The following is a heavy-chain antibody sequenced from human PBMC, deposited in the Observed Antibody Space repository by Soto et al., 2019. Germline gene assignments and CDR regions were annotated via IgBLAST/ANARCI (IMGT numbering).Heavy chain of an antibody. J-gene: IGHJ5*02. Sequence: GGSLRLSCAASGFTFSSYAMHWVRQAPGKGLEWVAVISYDGSNKYYADSVKGRFTISRDNSKNTLYLQMNSLRAEDTAVYYCASAPVGMFDPWGQGTLVTVSS. CDR1: GFTFSSYA. CDR2: ISYDGSNK. V-gene: IGHV3-30-3*01. CDR3: ASAPVGMFDP. D-gene: IGHD6-13*01.